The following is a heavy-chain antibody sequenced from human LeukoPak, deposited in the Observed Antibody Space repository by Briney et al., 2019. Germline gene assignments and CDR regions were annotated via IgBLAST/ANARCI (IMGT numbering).Heavy chain of an antibody. Sequence: SETLSLTCAVYGGSFSGYYWSWIRQPPGKGLEWIGEINHSGSTNYNPSLKSRVTISVDASKNQFSLKLSSVTAADTAVYYCARVLPHACGGDCPRWFDPWGQGTLVTVSS. CDR1: GGSFSGYY. J-gene: IGHJ5*02. V-gene: IGHV4-34*01. D-gene: IGHD2-21*02. CDR3: ARVLPHACGGDCPRWFDP. CDR2: INHSGST.